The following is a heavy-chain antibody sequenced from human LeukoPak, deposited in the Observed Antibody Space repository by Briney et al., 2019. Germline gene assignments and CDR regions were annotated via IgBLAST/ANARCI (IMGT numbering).Heavy chain of an antibody. CDR1: GYSFTDYW. CDR2: IYPGDSDT. J-gene: IGHJ4*02. V-gene: IGHV5-51*01. Sequence: GESLKISCKGSGYSFTDYWIGWVRQMPGKGLEWMGIIYPGDSDTRYSPSFQGQVTISADKSISTAYLQWSSLKASDTAMYYCARRFLAEPSGFDYWGQGTLVTVSS. D-gene: IGHD1-14*01. CDR3: ARRFLAEPSGFDY.